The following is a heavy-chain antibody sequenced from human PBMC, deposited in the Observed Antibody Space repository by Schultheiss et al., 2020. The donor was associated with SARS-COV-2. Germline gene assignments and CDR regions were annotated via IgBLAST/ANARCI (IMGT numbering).Heavy chain of an antibody. D-gene: IGHD3-10*01. CDR3: AKNSMVRGVMDV. CDR1: GFTFSSYA. CDR2: ISGSGGST. V-gene: IGHV3-23*01. Sequence: GGSLRLSCAASGFTFSSYAMNWVRQAPGKGLEWVSAISGSGGSTYYADSVKGRFTISRDNSKNTLYLQMNSLRAEDTAVYYCAKNSMVRGVMDVWGKGTTVTVSS. J-gene: IGHJ6*04.